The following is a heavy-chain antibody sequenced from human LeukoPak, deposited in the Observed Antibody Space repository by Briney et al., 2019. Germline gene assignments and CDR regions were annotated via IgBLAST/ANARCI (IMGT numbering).Heavy chain of an antibody. CDR1: GGSISSGDYY. D-gene: IGHD3-3*01. Sequence: SQTLSLTCTVSGGSISSGDYYWSWIRQPPGKGLEWIGYIYYSGSTYYNPSLKSRVTISVDTSKNQFSLKLSSVTAADTAVYYCATNDFWSGYYTGYYYYYTDVWGKGTTVTVSS. J-gene: IGHJ6*03. CDR2: IYYSGST. V-gene: IGHV4-30-4*08. CDR3: ATNDFWSGYYTGYYYYYTDV.